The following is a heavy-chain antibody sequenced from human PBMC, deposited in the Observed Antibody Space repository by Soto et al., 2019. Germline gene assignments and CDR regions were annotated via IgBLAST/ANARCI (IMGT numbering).Heavy chain of an antibody. CDR1: GVTFSSYS. Sequence: GGSLRLSCAASGVTFSSYSMNWVLQSPEKGLEWLGLIKSETDGGTTDYAAPLKGRFTISRDDSKNTLYLQINSLQIEDTAVYYCATAPGYWDGSPIDFWGQGTLVTVS. V-gene: IGHV3-15*01. J-gene: IGHJ4*02. D-gene: IGHD3-22*01. CDR3: ATAPGYWDGSPIDF. CDR2: IKSETDGGTT.